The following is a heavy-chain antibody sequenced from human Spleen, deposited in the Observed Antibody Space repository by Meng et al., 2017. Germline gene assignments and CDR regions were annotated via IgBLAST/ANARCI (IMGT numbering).Heavy chain of an antibody. J-gene: IGHJ6*02. Sequence: GGSLRLSCAVSGFTYDDYAMHWVRQAPGRGLEWVSGIRRSSGIIGYADSVKGRFTISRDNAKNSLYLQMNSLRAEDTAVYYCARDLFLISDVDIVATIIDYYYYGMDVWGQGTTVTVSS. D-gene: IGHD5-12*01. V-gene: IGHV3-9*01. CDR3: ARDLFLISDVDIVATIIDYYYYGMDV. CDR1: GFTYDDYA. CDR2: IRRSSGII.